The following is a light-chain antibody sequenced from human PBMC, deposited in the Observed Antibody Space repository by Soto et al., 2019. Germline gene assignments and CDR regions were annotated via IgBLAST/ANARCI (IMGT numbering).Light chain of an antibody. J-gene: IGKJ1*01. CDR3: QQYKDYVWT. CDR1: QGISTY. V-gene: IGKV1-9*01. Sequence: DIQLTRSPSFLSASVGDRVTITCRASQGISTYLVWYQQKPGKAPKILIYGASTLQSGVPSRFSGSGSATEFTLTISGLQSDDFATYYCQQYKDYVWTFGQGTKV. CDR2: GAS.